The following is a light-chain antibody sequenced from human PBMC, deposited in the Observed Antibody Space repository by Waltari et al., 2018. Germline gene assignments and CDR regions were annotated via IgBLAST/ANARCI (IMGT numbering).Light chain of an antibody. J-gene: IGLJ3*02. V-gene: IGLV1-51*01. CDR2: ENN. CDR1: SSNIGNNY. CDR3: GTWDSSLSAHWV. Sequence: QSVLPQPPSVSAAPGQKITISCSGSSSNIGNNYVSWYQQLPGTAPNLLIYENNKRPSGIPDRFSGSKSGTSATLGITGLQTGDEADYYCGTWDSSLSAHWVFGGGTKLTVL.